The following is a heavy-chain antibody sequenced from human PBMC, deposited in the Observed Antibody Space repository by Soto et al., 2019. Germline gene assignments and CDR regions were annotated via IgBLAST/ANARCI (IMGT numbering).Heavy chain of an antibody. D-gene: IGHD1-26*01. Sequence: QVQMVESGGGVVQPGRSLTLSCAASGFTFSSYVMHWVRQAPGKGLEWVAVISYDGNDKLYADSVKGRFTVSRDNSKNTLFLQMNSLRSEDTAVYFCGKDLRRWERAAGDSWGQGTQVTVSS. CDR2: ISYDGNDK. CDR3: GKDLRRWERAAGDS. CDR1: GFTFSSYV. V-gene: IGHV3-30*18. J-gene: IGHJ4*02.